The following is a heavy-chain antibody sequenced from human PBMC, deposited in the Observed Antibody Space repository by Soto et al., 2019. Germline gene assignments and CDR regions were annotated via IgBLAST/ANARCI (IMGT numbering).Heavy chain of an antibody. V-gene: IGHV1-58*01. CDR2: IVVGSGNT. D-gene: IGHD3-22*01. CDR1: GFTFTSSA. CDR3: AAEAYDSSGYRDY. Sequence: SVKVSCKASGFTFTSSAVQWVRQARGQRLEWIGWIVVGSGNTNYAQKFQERVTITRDMSTSTAYMGLSSLRSEDTAVYYCAAEAYDSSGYRDYWGQGTLVTGSS. J-gene: IGHJ4*02.